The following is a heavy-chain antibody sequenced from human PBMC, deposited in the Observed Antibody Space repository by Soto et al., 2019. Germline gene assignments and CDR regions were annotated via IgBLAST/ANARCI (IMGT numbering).Heavy chain of an antibody. V-gene: IGHV4-39*01. CDR1: GVSISSRTYY. CDR3: PWSYQYYYYAMDV. CDR2: SDYTGST. J-gene: IGHJ6*02. Sequence: QVQLEESGPGLVKPSETLSLTCTVSGVSISSRTYYWGWIRQPPGKGLEWIGGSDYTGSTYHNPSLKSPVTISVDTSKNQFSLKLSSVTAADTAVYYCPWSYQYYYYAMDVWGQGTTVTVSS. D-gene: IGHD1-26*01.